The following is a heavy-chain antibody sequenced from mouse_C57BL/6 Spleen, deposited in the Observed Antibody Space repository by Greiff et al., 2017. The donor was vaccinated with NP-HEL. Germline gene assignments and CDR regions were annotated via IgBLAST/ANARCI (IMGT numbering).Heavy chain of an antibody. CDR2: IYPGDGDT. CDR3: ARSGSNYVDFDY. CDR1: GYAFSSYW. D-gene: IGHD2-5*01. J-gene: IGHJ2*01. Sequence: QVQLQQSGAELVKPGASVKISCKASGYAFSSYWMNWVKQRPGKGLEWIGQIYPGDGDTNYNGKFKGKATLTADKSSSTAYMQLSSLTSEDSAVYFCARSGSNYVDFDYWGQGTTLTVSS. V-gene: IGHV1-80*01.